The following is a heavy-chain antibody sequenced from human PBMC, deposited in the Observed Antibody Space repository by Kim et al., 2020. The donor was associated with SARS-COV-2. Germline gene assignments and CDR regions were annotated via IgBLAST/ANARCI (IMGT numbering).Heavy chain of an antibody. J-gene: IGHJ6*02. CDR2: IYYSGST. CDR3: ATGGPSGAAGYYYYGMDV. D-gene: IGHD2-15*01. CDR1: GGSISSYY. V-gene: IGHV4-59*08. Sequence: SETLSLTCTVSGGSISSYYWSWIRQPPGKGLEWIGYIYYSGSTNYNPSLKSRVTISVDTSKNQFSLKLSSVTAADTAVYYCATGGPSGAAGYYYYGMDVWGQGTTVTVSS.